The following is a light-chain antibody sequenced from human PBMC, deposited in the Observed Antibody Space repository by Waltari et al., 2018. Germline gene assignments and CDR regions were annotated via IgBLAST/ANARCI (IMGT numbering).Light chain of an antibody. V-gene: IGLV2-14*03. CDR3: SSCMDSTTLEL. J-gene: IGLJ2*01. CDR1: SSDIGSYNY. CDR2: DVT. Sequence: QSALTQPASVSGSPGQSITISCTGTSSDIGSYNYVSWYQQHPAKAPKLIIYDVTQRPPGVSNRFSGSMSGNAASLTIAGLQAEDEADYYCSSCMDSTTLELFGGGTSLTVL.